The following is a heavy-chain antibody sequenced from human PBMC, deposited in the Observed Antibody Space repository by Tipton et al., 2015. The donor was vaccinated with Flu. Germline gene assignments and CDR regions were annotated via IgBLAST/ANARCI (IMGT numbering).Heavy chain of an antibody. Sequence: LRLSCTVSGGSISSGGYYWSWIRQHPGKGLEWIGYIYYSGSTYYNPSLKSRVTISVDTSKNQFSLKLSSVTAADTAVYYCAREAIAAHMYYFDYWGQGTLVTVSS. CDR1: GGSISSGGYY. CDR2: IYYSGST. J-gene: IGHJ4*02. D-gene: IGHD6-6*01. V-gene: IGHV4-31*02. CDR3: AREAIAAHMYYFDY.